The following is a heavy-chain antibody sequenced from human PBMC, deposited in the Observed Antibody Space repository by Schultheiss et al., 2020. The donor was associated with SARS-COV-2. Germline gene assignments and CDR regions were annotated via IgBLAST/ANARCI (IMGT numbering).Heavy chain of an antibody. CDR1: GFTFSSYW. J-gene: IGHJ4*02. Sequence: GGSLRLSCAASGFTFSSYWMHWVRQAPGKGPVWISRISSDGSGTTYTDSVKGRFIVSRDNAQNTLYLEMSYLRAEDTAVYYCARAGIHYFSDYYLDSWGQGTLVTVSS. D-gene: IGHD3-10*01. CDR2: ISSDGSGT. CDR3: ARAGIHYFSDYYLDS. V-gene: IGHV3-74*01.